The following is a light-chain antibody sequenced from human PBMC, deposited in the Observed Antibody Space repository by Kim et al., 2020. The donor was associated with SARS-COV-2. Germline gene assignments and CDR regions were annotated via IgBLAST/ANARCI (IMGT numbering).Light chain of an antibody. CDR3: CSYAGSSTLYV. CDR2: EVS. Sequence: QSALTQPASVSGSPGQSITISCTGTSSDVGSYNLVSWYQQHPGKAPKLMIYEVSKRPSGVSNRFSGSKSGNTASLTISGLQAEDEADYYCCSYAGSSTLYVFETGTKVTVL. CDR1: SSDVGSYNL. V-gene: IGLV2-23*02. J-gene: IGLJ1*01.